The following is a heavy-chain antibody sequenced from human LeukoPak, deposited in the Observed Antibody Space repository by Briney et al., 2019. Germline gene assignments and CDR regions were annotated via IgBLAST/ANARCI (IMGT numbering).Heavy chain of an antibody. CDR3: AKDADIGAAGYYFDY. D-gene: IGHD6-13*01. V-gene: IGHV3-7*01. CDR1: GFTFSNYR. J-gene: IGHJ4*02. CDR2: IKKDGGEK. Sequence: PGGSLRLSCAASGFTFSNYRMSWVRQAPGKGLEWVANIKKDGGEKYYVDSVKGRFTFSRDNAKNSLYLQINSLRAEDTAVYYCAKDADIGAAGYYFDYWGQGTLVTVSS.